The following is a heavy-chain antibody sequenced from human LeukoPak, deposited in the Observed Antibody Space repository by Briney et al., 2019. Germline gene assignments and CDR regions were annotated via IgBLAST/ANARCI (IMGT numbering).Heavy chain of an antibody. CDR1: GYTLTDYY. CDR3: ARADFIDAGPYLIGP. V-gene: IGHV1-2*02. CDR2: INTKSGRT. Sequence: ASVKVSCTASGYTLTDYYMHWVRQAPGQGLEWMGWINTKSGRTSSARKFQGRVTMTRDPSITTVYMDMAWLTSDDTAIYFCARADFIDAGPYLIGPWGQGTLVTVSS. J-gene: IGHJ5*02. D-gene: IGHD3-3*01.